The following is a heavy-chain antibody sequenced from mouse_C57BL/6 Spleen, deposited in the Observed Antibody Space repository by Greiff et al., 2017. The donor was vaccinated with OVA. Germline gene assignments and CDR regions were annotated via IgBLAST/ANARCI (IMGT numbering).Heavy chain of an antibody. CDR2: ISGGGGNT. CDR3: ARHLYGNGAMDY. D-gene: IGHD2-1*01. CDR1: GFTFSSYT. Sequence: EVQRVESGGGLVKPGGSLKLSCAAYGFTFSSYTMSWVRQTPEKRLEWVATISGGGGNTYYPDSVKGRFTISRDNAKNTLYLQMSSLRSEDTALYYCARHLYGNGAMDYWGQGTSVTVSS. V-gene: IGHV5-9*01. J-gene: IGHJ4*01.